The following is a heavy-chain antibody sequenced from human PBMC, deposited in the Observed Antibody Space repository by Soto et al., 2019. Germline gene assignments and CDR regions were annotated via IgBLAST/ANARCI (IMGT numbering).Heavy chain of an antibody. D-gene: IGHD1-7*01. J-gene: IGHJ4*02. CDR1: GFTLSNAW. CDR2: IRTKAEGETT. V-gene: IGHV3-15*01. CDR3: TSNYNFDY. Sequence: EVQRVESGGGLVEPGGSRRLSCAASGFTLSNAWMDWVRQAPGKVLQWVGRIRTKAEGETTIYAAPVEGRFTISREDSKNTPYLQTNSLRTDITAVYYCTSNYNFDYWGRGTLVTVSS.